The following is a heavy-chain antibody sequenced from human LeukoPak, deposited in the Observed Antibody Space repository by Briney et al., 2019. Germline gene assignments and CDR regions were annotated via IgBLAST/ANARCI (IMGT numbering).Heavy chain of an antibody. CDR2: ISWDGGST. Sequence: GGSLRLSCAASGFTFDDYAMHWVRHAPGKGLEGVSLISWDGGSTYYADSVKGRFTISRDNSKNSLYLQMNSLRAEDTALYYCATSSPDGYYYYMDVWGKGTTVTVSS. V-gene: IGHV3-43D*03. CDR3: ATSSPDGYYYYMDV. J-gene: IGHJ6*03. D-gene: IGHD2-8*01. CDR1: GFTFDDYA.